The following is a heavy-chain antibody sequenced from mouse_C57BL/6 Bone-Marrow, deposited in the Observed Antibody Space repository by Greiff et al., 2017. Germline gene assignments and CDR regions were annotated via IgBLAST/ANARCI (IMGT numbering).Heavy chain of an antibody. CDR2: IYPGSGST. V-gene: IGHV1-55*01. CDR3: ARWRALRPYYFDY. CDR1: GYTFTSYW. J-gene: IGHJ2*01. D-gene: IGHD1-2*01. Sequence: VQLQQPGAELVKPGASVKMSCKASGYTFTSYWITWVKQRPGQGLEWIGDIYPGSGSTNYNEKFKSKATLTVDTSSITAYMQLSSLTSEDSAVYYFARWRALRPYYFDYWGQGTTLTVSS.